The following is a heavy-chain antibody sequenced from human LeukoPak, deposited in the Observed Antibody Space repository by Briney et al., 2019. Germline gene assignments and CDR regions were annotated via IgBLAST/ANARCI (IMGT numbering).Heavy chain of an antibody. CDR1: GASVRGYY. D-gene: IGHD3-16*01. CDR3: ARDLTRHYDYVWGSPPDYYMDV. CDR2: IHYTGNT. V-gene: IGHV4-59*02. Sequence: SETLSLTCTVSGASVRGYYWSWIRQPPGKGLEWIGYIHYTGNTDYNPSLTSRVTMSVDTSKNQFSLMLTSVTAADTAVYYCARDLTRHYDYVWGSPPDYYMDVWGKGTTVTVSS. J-gene: IGHJ6*03.